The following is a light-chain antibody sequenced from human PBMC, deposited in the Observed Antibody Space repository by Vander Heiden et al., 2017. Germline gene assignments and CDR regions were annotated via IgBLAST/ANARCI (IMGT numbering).Light chain of an antibody. CDR3: QQYNSYPIFT. J-gene: IGKJ3*01. CDR2: KAS. V-gene: IGKV1-5*03. CDR1: QSISSW. Sequence: DIQMTQSPSTLSASVGDRVTITCRASQSISSWLAWYQQKPGKAPKLLIYKASSLESGVPSRFSGSGYGTEFTLTISSLQPDDFATYYCQQYNSYPIFTFGPGTKVDIK.